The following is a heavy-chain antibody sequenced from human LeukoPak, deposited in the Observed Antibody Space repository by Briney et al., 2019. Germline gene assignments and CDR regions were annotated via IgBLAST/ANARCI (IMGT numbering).Heavy chain of an antibody. CDR3: ARDPPFGGLVDY. J-gene: IGHJ4*02. CDR2: ISGSGGST. Sequence: GGTLRLSCAASGFTFSSYGMSWVRQAPGKGLEWVSAISGSGGSTYYADSVKGRFTISRDNSKNTLYLQMNSLRAEDTAVYYCARDPPFGGLVDYWGQGTLVTVSS. CDR1: GFTFSSYG. V-gene: IGHV3-23*01. D-gene: IGHD3-16*01.